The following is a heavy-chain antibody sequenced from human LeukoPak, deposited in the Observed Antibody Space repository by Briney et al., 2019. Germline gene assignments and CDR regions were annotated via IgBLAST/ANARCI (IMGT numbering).Heavy chain of an antibody. D-gene: IGHD6-13*01. CDR1: GFTFSSYA. CDR3: VKDKPEWKKAAASFDY. CDR2: ISSNGGST. V-gene: IGHV3-64D*06. Sequence: GGSLRLSCSASGFTFSSYAMHWVRQAPGKGLEYVSAISSNGGSTYYADSVKGRFTISRDNSKNTLYLQMSSLRAEDTAVYYCVKDKPEWKKAAASFDYRGQGTLVTVSS. J-gene: IGHJ4*02.